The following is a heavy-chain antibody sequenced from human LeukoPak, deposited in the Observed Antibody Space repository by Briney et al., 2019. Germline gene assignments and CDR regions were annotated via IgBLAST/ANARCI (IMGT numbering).Heavy chain of an antibody. V-gene: IGHV1-69*06. CDR2: IIPIFGTA. J-gene: IGHJ4*02. Sequence: SVKVSCKASGGTFSSYAISWVRQAPGQGLEWIGSIIPIFGTANYAQKFQGRVTITADKSTSTAYMELSSLRSEDTAVYYCARGGYCSGGSCYKPFDYWGQGTLVTVSS. CDR3: ARGGYCSGGSCYKPFDY. CDR1: GGTFSSYA. D-gene: IGHD2-15*01.